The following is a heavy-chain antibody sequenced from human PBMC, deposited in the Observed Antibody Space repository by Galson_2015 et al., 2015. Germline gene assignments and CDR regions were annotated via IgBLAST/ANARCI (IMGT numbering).Heavy chain of an antibody. CDR3: TTGYDTVTGYQPQ. Sequence: SVKVSCKVSGYTLSELSMHWVRQTPGKGLEWMGVFDPEDGETIYAQSFQGRVTMTEDTSTETAYMELSSLRSDDTAVYYCTTGYDTVTGYQPQWGPGTLVTVS. J-gene: IGHJ4*02. CDR1: GYTLSELS. V-gene: IGHV1-24*01. D-gene: IGHD3-9*01. CDR2: FDPEDGET.